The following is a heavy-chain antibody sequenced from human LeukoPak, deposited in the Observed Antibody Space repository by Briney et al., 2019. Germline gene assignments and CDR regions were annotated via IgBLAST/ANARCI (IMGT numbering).Heavy chain of an antibody. D-gene: IGHD1-26*01. J-gene: IGHJ4*02. CDR2: INHSGST. Sequence: PSETLSLTCAVCGGSFSGYYWSWIRQPPGKGLEWIGEINHSGSTNYNPSLKSRVTISVDTSKNQFSLKLSSVTAADTAVYYCARGRGSYSIDYWGQGTLVTVSS. CDR1: GGSFSGYY. V-gene: IGHV4-34*01. CDR3: ARGRGSYSIDY.